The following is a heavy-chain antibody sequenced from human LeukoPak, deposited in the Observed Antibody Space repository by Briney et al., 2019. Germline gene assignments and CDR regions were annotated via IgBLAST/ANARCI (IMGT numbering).Heavy chain of an antibody. CDR1: GGSFSGYY. V-gene: IGHV4-34*01. CDR2: INHSGST. CDR3: ARVRDDYGALDY. J-gene: IGHJ4*02. D-gene: IGHD4-17*01. Sequence: SETLSLTCVVYGGSFSGYYWSWIRQPPGKGLEWIGEINHSGSTNYNPSLKSRVTISVDTSKNQFSLKLSSVTAADTAVYYCARVRDDYGALDYWGQGTLVTVSS.